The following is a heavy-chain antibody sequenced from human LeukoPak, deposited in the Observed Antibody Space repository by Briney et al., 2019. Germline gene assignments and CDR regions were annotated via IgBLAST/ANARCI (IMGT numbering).Heavy chain of an antibody. V-gene: IGHV1-8*03. CDR1: GYTFSNYD. CDR2: MSPHSGET. D-gene: IGHD3-3*01. CDR3: ARAIMLFGVIIPWYFDS. J-gene: IGHJ4*02. Sequence: ASVKVSCKASGYTFSNYDISWVRQATGQRLEWMGWMSPHSGETNYGKKFQGRVSITRDTSLSTAYMGLSGLRSEDTAVYYCARAIMLFGVIIPWYFDSWGQGTLVTVSS.